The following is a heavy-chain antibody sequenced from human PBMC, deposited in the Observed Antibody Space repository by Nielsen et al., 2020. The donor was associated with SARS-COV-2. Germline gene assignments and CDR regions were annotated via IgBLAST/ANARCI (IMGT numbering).Heavy chain of an antibody. D-gene: IGHD3-3*01. Sequence: GGSLRLSCAASGFTFSSYAMSWVRQAPGKGLEWVSAISGSGGSTYYADSVKGRFTISRDNAKNSLHLQMNSLRAEDTAVYYCAKPYDFWGPGFDYWGQGTLVTVSS. J-gene: IGHJ4*02. V-gene: IGHV3-23*01. CDR3: AKPYDFWGPGFDY. CDR1: GFTFSSYA. CDR2: ISGSGGST.